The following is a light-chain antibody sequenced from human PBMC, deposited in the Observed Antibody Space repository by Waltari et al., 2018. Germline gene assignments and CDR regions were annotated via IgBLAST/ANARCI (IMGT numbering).Light chain of an antibody. CDR3: QQYYIPPHN. Sequence: DIVMTQFPDSLPVSLGERATINCKSSQSVFHNSNNKNYLAWYQQRPGEPPKLLISWASTRESGVSDRFSASGSATDFTLTISSLQAEDVAIYYCQQYYIPPHNFCQGTKLEIK. CDR1: QSVFHNSNNKNY. V-gene: IGKV4-1*01. J-gene: IGKJ2*01. CDR2: WAS.